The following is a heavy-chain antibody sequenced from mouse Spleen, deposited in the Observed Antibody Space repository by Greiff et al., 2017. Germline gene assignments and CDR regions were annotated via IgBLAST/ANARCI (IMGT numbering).Heavy chain of an antibody. J-gene: IGHJ4*01. CDR1: GYSITSGYY. V-gene: IGHV3-6*01. Sequence: ESGPGLVKPSQSLSLTCSVTGYSITSGYYWNWIRQFPGNKLEWMGYISYDGSNNYNPSLKNRISITRDTSKNQFFLKLNSVTTEDTATYYCARKGTRDAMDYWGQGTSVTVSS. CDR2: ISYDGSN. CDR3: ARKGTRDAMDY.